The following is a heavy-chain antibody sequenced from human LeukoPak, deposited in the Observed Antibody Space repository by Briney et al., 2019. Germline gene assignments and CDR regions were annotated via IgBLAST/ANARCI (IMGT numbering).Heavy chain of an antibody. V-gene: IGHV3-30*18. Sequence: GRSLRLSWAASGFTFSSYGMHWVRQARGKGLEWVAVISYDGSNKYYADSVKGRFTISRDNSKNTLYLQMNSLRAEDTAVYYCAEEGNLYGDYADYWGQGTLVTVSS. CDR3: AEEGNLYGDYADY. CDR1: GFTFSSYG. CDR2: ISYDGSNK. D-gene: IGHD4-17*01. J-gene: IGHJ4*02.